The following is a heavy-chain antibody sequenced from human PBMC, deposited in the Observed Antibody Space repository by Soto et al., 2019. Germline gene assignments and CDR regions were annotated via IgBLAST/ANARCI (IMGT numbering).Heavy chain of an antibody. J-gene: IGHJ4*01. V-gene: IGHV3-53*01. CDR3: ARIPYDNSGTIFDY. CDR2: IYAGTIT. Sequence: XGSLRLSCAVSGVTVSSYYMSWVRQAAGKGLEWVSDIYAGTITYYADSVKGRFTIYRDNSKNTLNLEMNSLRVEDTAVYYCARIPYDNSGTIFDYWGHGTLVTVSS. CDR1: GVTVSSYY. D-gene: IGHD3-22*01.